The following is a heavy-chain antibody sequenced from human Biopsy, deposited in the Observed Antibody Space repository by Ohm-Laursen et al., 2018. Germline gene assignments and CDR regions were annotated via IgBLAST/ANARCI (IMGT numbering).Heavy chain of an antibody. J-gene: IGHJ6*02. CDR1: GFIFSTYT. V-gene: IGHV3-21*01. D-gene: IGHD2-2*01. Sequence: SLRLSCSASGFIFSTYTMNWVRQAPGEGLEWVSSISSRRSDIYYADSVKGRFTISRDNAKNSLFLHMNSLRAEDTAAYYCARESALKWYQSLSYFNSMDVWGQGTTVTVSS. CDR2: ISSRRSDI. CDR3: ARESALKWYQSLSYFNSMDV.